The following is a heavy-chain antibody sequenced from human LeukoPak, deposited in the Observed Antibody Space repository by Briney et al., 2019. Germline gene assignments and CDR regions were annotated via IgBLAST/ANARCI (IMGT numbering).Heavy chain of an antibody. V-gene: IGHV3-74*01. Sequence: GGSLRLSCAASGFTFSSYWMPWVRQAPGKGLVWVSRLNSDGSSTNYADSVKGRFTISRDNAKNTLYLQMTSLTAEDTAVYYCARNSRTDFDYWGQGTLVTVSS. CDR1: GFTFSSYW. CDR3: ARNSRTDFDY. J-gene: IGHJ4*02. D-gene: IGHD1-1*01. CDR2: LNSDGSST.